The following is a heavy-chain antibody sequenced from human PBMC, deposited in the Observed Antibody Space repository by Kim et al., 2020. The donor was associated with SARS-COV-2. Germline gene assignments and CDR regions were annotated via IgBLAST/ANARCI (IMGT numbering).Heavy chain of an antibody. CDR1: GGSISSGDYY. V-gene: IGHV4-30-4*01. Sequence: SETLSLTCTVSGGSISSGDYYWSWIRQPPGKGLEWIGYIYYSGSTYYNPSLKSRVTISVDTSKNQFSLKLRSGTAADTAVYYCARDRVLWFGESHYYYYGRDVLGQGTTVTVSS. CDR2: IYYSGST. D-gene: IGHD3-10*01. CDR3: ARDRVLWFGESHYYYYGRDV. J-gene: IGHJ6*02.